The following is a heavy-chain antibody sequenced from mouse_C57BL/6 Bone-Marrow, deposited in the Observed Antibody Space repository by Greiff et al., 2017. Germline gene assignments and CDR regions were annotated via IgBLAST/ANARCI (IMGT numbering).Heavy chain of an antibody. CDR3: ASGYFDV. CDR1: GFSLTSYG. J-gene: IGHJ1*03. V-gene: IGHV2-2*01. Sequence: QVQLQQSGPGLVQPSQSLSITCTVSGFSLTSYGVHWVRQSPGKGLEWLGVIWSGGSTDYNAAFISRLSTSKDNSKSQVCFKMNSLQADDTAIYYCASGYFDVWGTGTTVTVSS. CDR2: IWSGGST.